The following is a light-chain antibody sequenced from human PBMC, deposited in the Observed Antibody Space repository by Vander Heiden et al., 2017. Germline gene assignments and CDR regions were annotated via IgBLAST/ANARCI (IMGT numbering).Light chain of an antibody. CDR1: SSHVGKSHH. Sequence: QSALIQPPSASGSPGQSVTISCHGTSSHVGKSHHVSWYQQHPGKAPKLMIYDVNRRASGVPLRFSGSKSANTASLTVSGLQAEDEAVYYCSSNAGSNNLVFGGGTRLTVL. J-gene: IGLJ3*02. V-gene: IGLV2-8*01. CDR3: SSNAGSNNLV. CDR2: DVN.